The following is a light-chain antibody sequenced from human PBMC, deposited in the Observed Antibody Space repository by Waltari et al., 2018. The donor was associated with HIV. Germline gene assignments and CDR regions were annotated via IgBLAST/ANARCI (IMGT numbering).Light chain of an antibody. Sequence: QSALTQPPSASGSLGQSVTISCTGSSSDLGAYYSVSWFQQHPRSAPKLLLYEVTRRPSTVSDRFAGSRSGSTAFLTVAGLQPDDEATYFCSSYGDSLRVLFGGGTNVTVL. CDR1: SSDLGAYYS. J-gene: IGLJ3*02. CDR3: SSYGDSLRVL. CDR2: EVT. V-gene: IGLV2-8*01.